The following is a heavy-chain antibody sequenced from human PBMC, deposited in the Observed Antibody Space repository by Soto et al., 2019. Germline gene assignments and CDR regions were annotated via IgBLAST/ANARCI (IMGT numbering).Heavy chain of an antibody. V-gene: IGHV1-46*01. J-gene: IGHJ6*02. Sequence: ASVKVSCKASGYTFTSYYIHWVRQAPGQGLEWMGIINPSGGSTSYAQHFQGRVTMTRDTSTSTVYMELSSLRSEDTAVYYCARDIDEVVPAAKFYYGMAVWGQGTTVTVSS. CDR2: INPSGGST. D-gene: IGHD2-2*01. CDR3: ARDIDEVVPAAKFYYGMAV. CDR1: GYTFTSYY.